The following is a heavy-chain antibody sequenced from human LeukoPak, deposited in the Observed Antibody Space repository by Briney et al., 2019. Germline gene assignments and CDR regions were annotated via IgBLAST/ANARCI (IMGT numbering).Heavy chain of an antibody. CDR3: ARDTMITFGGVIDAYDDAFDI. V-gene: IGHV3-33*01. CDR2: IWYDGSNK. J-gene: IGHJ3*02. Sequence: GGSLRLSCAASGFTFSSYGMHWVRQAPGKGLEWVAVIWYDGSNKYYADSVKGRFTISRDNSKNTLYLQMNSLRAEDTAVYYCARDTMITFGGVIDAYDDAFDIWGQGTMVTVSS. CDR1: GFTFSSYG. D-gene: IGHD3-16*02.